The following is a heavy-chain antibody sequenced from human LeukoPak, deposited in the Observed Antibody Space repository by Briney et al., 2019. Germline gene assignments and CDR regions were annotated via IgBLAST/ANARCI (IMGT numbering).Heavy chain of an antibody. V-gene: IGHV4-4*09. D-gene: IGHD6-6*01. CDR3: ARQIAARPKNWFDP. J-gene: IGHJ5*02. CDR1: GGSISSYY. CDR2: IYTSGST. Sequence: SETLSLTCTVSGGSISSYYWSWIRQPPGKGLEWIGYIYTSGSTNYNPSLKSRVTISVDTSKNQLSLKLSSVTAADTAVYYCARQIAARPKNWFDPWGQGTLVTVSS.